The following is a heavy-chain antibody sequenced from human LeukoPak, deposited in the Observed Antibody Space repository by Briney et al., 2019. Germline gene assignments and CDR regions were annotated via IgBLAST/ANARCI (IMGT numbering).Heavy chain of an antibody. CDR3: ARGDSSGWYHFDY. CDR2: IYTSGST. J-gene: IGHJ4*02. D-gene: IGHD6-19*01. Sequence: PSETLSLTCTVSGGSISSGSYYWSWIRQPAGKGLEWIGRIYTSGSTNYNPSHKSRVTISVDTSKNQFSLKLSSVTAADTAVYYCARGDSSGWYHFDYWGQGTLVTVSS. CDR1: GGSISSGSYY. V-gene: IGHV4-61*02.